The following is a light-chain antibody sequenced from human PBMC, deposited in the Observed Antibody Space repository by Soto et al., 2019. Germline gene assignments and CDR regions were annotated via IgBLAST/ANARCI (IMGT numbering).Light chain of an antibody. CDR2: DAS. CDR1: QSIRSL. Sequence: DIQMTQSPSTLSASVGDRVTITCRASQSIRSLLAWYQQKPGKAPKVLIYDASSLGSGVPSRFSGSGSGTEFTLTISSLPPDDFATYFCQQYQTYSTFGQGTRLEIK. J-gene: IGKJ5*01. V-gene: IGKV1-5*01. CDR3: QQYQTYST.